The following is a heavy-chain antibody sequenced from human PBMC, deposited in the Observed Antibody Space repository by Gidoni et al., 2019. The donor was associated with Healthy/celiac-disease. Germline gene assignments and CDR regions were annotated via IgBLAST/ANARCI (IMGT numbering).Heavy chain of an antibody. Sequence: QVQLVQSGAEVKKPGASVKVSCKASGYTFTSYGISWVRQAPGQGLEWMGWISAYNGNTNYAQKLQGRVTMTTDTSTSTAYMELRSLRSDDTAVYYCARDHLVTLTILAVRTYYYGMDVWGQGTTVTVSS. V-gene: IGHV1-18*01. D-gene: IGHD6-19*01. CDR3: ARDHLVTLTILAVRTYYYGMDV. J-gene: IGHJ6*02. CDR1: GYTFTSYG. CDR2: ISAYNGNT.